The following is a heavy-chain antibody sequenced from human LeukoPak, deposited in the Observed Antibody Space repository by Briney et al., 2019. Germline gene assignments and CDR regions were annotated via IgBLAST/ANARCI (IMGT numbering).Heavy chain of an antibody. CDR2: INCYNGNT. D-gene: IGHD6-25*01. V-gene: IGHV1-18*01. J-gene: IGHJ4*02. CDR3: ARGLDAAAGLANFDY. CDR1: GCTFSYFG. Sequence: ASVKVSCKASGCTFSYFGINWVRQAPGQGLEWIGWINCYNGNTNYAQKSEGRLTLTTDTVTSTVYMELGNLRYDDTAVYYCARGLDAAAGLANFDYWGQGTLVTVSS.